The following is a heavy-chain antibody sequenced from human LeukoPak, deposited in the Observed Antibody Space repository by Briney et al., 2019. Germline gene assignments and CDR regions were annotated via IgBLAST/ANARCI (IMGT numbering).Heavy chain of an antibody. V-gene: IGHV4-4*02. CDR3: AGLKGRYSTDWFYFFDY. J-gene: IGHJ4*02. CDR1: GGSISSLNL. Sequence: SETLSLTCIVSGGSISSLNLWSWLRQPPGKGLEWIGEMYLGGTTNFNPSLKSRVTILIDKSKNQLSLQLTSVTAADTAVYYCAGLKGRYSTDWFYFFDYWGQGALVTVSS. D-gene: IGHD6-19*01. CDR2: MYLGGTT.